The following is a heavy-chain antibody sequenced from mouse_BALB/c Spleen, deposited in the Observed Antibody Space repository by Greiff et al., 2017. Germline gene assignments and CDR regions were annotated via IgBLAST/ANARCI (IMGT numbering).Heavy chain of an antibody. D-gene: IGHD2-3*01. CDR3: ARERDGYYNFDY. Sequence: VKLQESGPGLVAPSQSLSITCTVSGFSLTSYGVHWVRQPPGKGLEWLGVIWAGGSTNYNSALMSRLSISKDNSKSQVFLKMNSLQTDDTAMYYCARERDGYYNFDYWGQGTTLTVSS. J-gene: IGHJ2*01. CDR1: GFSLTSYG. V-gene: IGHV2-9*02. CDR2: IWAGGST.